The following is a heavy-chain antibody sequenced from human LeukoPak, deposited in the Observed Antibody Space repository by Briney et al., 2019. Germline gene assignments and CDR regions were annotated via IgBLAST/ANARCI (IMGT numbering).Heavy chain of an antibody. V-gene: IGHV3-23*01. CDR1: GFTFSSYA. Sequence: GGSLRLSCAASGFTFSSYAMSWVRQAPGKGLEWVSAISGSGGSTYYADSVKGRFTISRDNSKNTLYLQMNSLRPEDTALYYCAKDLNSRCGGTCYFFDSWGQGTLVTVSS. CDR2: ISGSGGST. J-gene: IGHJ4*02. D-gene: IGHD2-15*01. CDR3: AKDLNSRCGGTCYFFDS.